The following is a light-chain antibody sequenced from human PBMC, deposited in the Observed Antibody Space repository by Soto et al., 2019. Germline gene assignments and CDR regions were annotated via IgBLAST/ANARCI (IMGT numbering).Light chain of an antibody. Sequence: EIVLTQSPDTLSLSPGERATLSCRASQSVSSGYLAWYQQKPGQAPRLLISGASSRATGIPDSFSGSGSGTDFTLTISRLEPEDFAVYYCHQYGSSPYTFGQGTKLEI. V-gene: IGKV3-20*01. CDR3: HQYGSSPYT. CDR2: GAS. CDR1: QSVSSGY. J-gene: IGKJ2*01.